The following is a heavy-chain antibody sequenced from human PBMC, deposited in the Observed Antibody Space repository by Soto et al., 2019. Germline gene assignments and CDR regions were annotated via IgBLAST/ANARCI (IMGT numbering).Heavy chain of an antibody. CDR1: GGSISSYY. CDR2: IYYSGST. J-gene: IGHJ5*02. Sequence: SETLSLTCTVSGGSISSYYWSWIRQPPGKGLEWIGYIYYSGSTNYNPSLKSRVTISVDTSKNQFSLKLSSVTAADTAVYYCARAVWYDSVWFDPWGQGTLVTVSS. CDR3: ARAVWYDSVWFDP. V-gene: IGHV4-59*08. D-gene: IGHD6-19*01.